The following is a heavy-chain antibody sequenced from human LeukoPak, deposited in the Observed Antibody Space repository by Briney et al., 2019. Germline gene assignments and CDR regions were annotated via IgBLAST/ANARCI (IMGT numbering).Heavy chain of an antibody. CDR3: ARGSPGGAAAGTWDY. Sequence: SVTVSCTASGGTFSSYAISWVRQAPGQGLEWMGGIIPIFGTANYAQKLQGRVTMTTDTSTSTAYMELRSLRSDDTAVYYCARGSPGGAAAGTWDYWGQGTLVTVSS. CDR1: GGTFSSYA. CDR2: IIPIFGTA. J-gene: IGHJ4*02. D-gene: IGHD6-13*01. V-gene: IGHV1-69*05.